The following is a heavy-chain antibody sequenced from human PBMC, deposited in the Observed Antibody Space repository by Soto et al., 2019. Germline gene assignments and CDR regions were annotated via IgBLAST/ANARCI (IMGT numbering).Heavy chain of an antibody. J-gene: IGHJ1*01. V-gene: IGHV3-23*01. CDR3: AKDASYSSSWYEYFQH. CDR2: ISASGGTT. Sequence: PGGSLRLSCTASGFTFSTHAMNWVRQAAGKGLEWVSAISASGGTTYYADSVKGRFTISRDNSKNTLYLQMNSLRAEDTAVYYCAKDASYSSSWYEYFQHWGQGTLVTVSS. CDR1: GFTFSTHA. D-gene: IGHD6-13*01.